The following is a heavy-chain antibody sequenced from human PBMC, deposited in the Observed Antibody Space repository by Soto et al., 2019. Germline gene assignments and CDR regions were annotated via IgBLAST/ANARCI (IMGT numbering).Heavy chain of an antibody. CDR2: IDPSDSYT. J-gene: IGHJ3*02. V-gene: IGHV5-10-1*01. CDR1: GYSFTSYC. Sequence: GQTLQISCQGSGYSFTSYCISWLRQLTGKGLEWMGRIDPSDSYTNYSPSFQGHVTISADKSISTAYLQWSSLKASDTAMYYCARRITIFGVASDAFDIWGQGTMVYVS. CDR3: ARRITIFGVASDAFDI. D-gene: IGHD3-3*01.